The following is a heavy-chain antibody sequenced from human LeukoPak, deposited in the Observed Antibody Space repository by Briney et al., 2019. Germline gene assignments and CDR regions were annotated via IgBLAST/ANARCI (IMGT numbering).Heavy chain of an antibody. CDR1: GFIFSNDA. V-gene: IGHV3-33*01. Sequence: GSPRLSCAASGFIFSNDAMHWVRQAPGKGLEWVAFIWFDGSNKHYADSVKGRFTISRDNSEDTLYLQMNSLRAEDTAVYYCVRDPSGSGFAFDSWGQGALVTVSS. CDR2: IWFDGSNK. CDR3: VRDPSGSGFAFDS. D-gene: IGHD1-1*01. J-gene: IGHJ4*02.